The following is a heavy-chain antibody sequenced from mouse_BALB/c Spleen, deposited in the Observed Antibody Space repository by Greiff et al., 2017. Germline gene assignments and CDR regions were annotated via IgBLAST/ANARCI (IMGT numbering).Heavy chain of an antibody. CDR2: ISSGSSTI. D-gene: IGHD2-14*01. CDR3: ARGDYRYDGYYAMDY. CDR1: GFTFSSFG. Sequence: DVKLVESGGGLVQPGGSRKLSCAASGFTFSSFGMHWVRQAPEKGLEWVAYISSGSSTIYYADTVKGRFTISRDNPKNTLFLQMTSLRSEDTAMYYCARGDYRYDGYYAMDYWGQGTSVTVSS. J-gene: IGHJ4*01. V-gene: IGHV5-17*02.